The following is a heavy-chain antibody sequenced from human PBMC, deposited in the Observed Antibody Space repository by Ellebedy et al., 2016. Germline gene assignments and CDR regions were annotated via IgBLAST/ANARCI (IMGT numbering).Heavy chain of an antibody. J-gene: IGHJ4*02. V-gene: IGHV3-66*01. D-gene: IGHD3-22*01. CDR3: ARDPPSIITRTWG. CDR2: IYSGGST. CDR1: GFTFSIYA. Sequence: GGSLRLSXTASGFTFSIYAMRWVRQAPGKGLEWVSVIYSGGSTYYADSVKGRFTISRDNSKNTLYLQMNSLRAEDTAVYYCARDPPSIITRTWGWGQGTLVTVSS.